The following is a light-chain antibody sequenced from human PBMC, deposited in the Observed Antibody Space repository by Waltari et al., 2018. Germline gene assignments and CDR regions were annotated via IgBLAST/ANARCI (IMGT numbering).Light chain of an antibody. Sequence: DIVMTQSPLSLPVTPGEPASISCRSSQSLPHSNGYHYLDWYLQKPGQSPQLLIYLGSNRASGVPDRFSGSGSGTDFTLKISRVEAEDVGVYYCMQALQTPYTFGQGTKLEIK. V-gene: IGKV2-28*01. J-gene: IGKJ2*01. CDR2: LGS. CDR1: QSLPHSNGYHY. CDR3: MQALQTPYT.